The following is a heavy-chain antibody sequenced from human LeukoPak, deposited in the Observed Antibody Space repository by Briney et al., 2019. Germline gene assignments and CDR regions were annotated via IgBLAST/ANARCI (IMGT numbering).Heavy chain of an antibody. J-gene: IGHJ4*02. D-gene: IGHD3-3*01. V-gene: IGHV3-21*01. CDR1: GFTFSSYS. CDR3: ARTPDDFWSGILDY. CDR2: ISSSSSYI. Sequence: GGSLRLSCAASGFTFSSYSMNWVRQAPGKGLEWVSSISSSSSYIYYADSVKGLFTISRDNAKNSLYLQMNSLRAEDTAVYYCARTPDDFWSGILDYWGQGTLVTVSS.